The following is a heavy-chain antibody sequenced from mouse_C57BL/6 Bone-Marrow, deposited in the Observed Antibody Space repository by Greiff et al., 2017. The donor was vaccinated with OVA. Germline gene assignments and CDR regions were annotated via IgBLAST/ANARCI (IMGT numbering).Heavy chain of an antibody. J-gene: IGHJ4*01. V-gene: IGHV14-3*01. D-gene: IGHD2-2*01. Sequence: EVQLQQSVAELVRPGASVKLSCTASGFNIKNTYMHWVKQRTEQGLAWIGRIDPANGNTKYAPKFQGKATITADTSSNTAYLQLSSLTAEDTAIYYGARDGYDEEGAMDYWGQGTSVTVSS. CDR2: IDPANGNT. CDR3: ARDGYDEEGAMDY. CDR1: GFNIKNTY.